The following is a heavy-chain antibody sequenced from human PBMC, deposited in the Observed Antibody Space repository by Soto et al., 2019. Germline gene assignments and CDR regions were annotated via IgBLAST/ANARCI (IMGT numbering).Heavy chain of an antibody. CDR2: IVVGSGNT. J-gene: IGHJ6*02. V-gene: IGHV1-58*01. D-gene: IGHD3-3*01. CDR1: GFTFTSSA. Sequence: GASVKVSCKASGFTFTSSAVQWVRQARGQRLEWIGWIVVGSGNTNYAQKFQERVTITRDMSTSTAYMELSSLRSEDTAVYYCAADPMPYDFWSGYSQYYYYYGMDVWGQGTTVTVS. CDR3: AADPMPYDFWSGYSQYYYYYGMDV.